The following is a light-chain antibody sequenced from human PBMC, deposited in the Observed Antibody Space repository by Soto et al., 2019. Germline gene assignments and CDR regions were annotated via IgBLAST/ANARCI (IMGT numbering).Light chain of an antibody. CDR3: QQYDDTPPT. V-gene: IGKV1-33*01. CDR1: QDLINN. Sequence: EIRMTQSASYLTALVGDSVTMXCQASQDLINNLTWYQQTPGKAPKLLIYDASNLEQGGPSRFSGRGSGADFTCRISSLQPEDIATYYRQQYDDTPPTFGQGTRLEIK. J-gene: IGKJ5*01. CDR2: DAS.